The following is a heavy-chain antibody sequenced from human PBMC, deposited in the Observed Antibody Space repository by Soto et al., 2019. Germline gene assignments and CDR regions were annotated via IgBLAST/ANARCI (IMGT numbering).Heavy chain of an antibody. D-gene: IGHD5-12*01. CDR3: ARGRDGFYYYGMDV. CDR2: IIPIFGTA. V-gene: IGHV1-69*06. Sequence: AASVKVSCKASGGTFSSYAISWVRQAPGQGLEWMGGIIPIFGTANYAQKFQGRVTITADKSTSTAYMELSSLRSEDTAVYYCARGRDGFYYYGMDVWGQGTKVTVSS. J-gene: IGHJ6*02. CDR1: GGTFSSYA.